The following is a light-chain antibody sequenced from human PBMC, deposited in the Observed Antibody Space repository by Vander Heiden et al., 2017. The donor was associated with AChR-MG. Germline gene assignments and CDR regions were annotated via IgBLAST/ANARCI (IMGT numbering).Light chain of an antibody. J-gene: IGLJ3*02. CDR3: CSYAGTYWL. Sequence: QSALTQPRSVSGSPGQSVTISCTGTSSDVGGYDYVSWFQQHPGKAPKVSLYDVTKRPSGVPDRFSGSKSGNTASLTISGLQAEDEADYYCCSYAGTYWLFGRGTKLTVL. CDR2: DVT. CDR1: SSDVGGYDY. V-gene: IGLV2-11*01.